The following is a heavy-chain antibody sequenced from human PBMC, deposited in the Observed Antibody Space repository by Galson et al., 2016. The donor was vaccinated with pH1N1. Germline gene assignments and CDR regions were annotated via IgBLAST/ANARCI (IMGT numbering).Heavy chain of an antibody. CDR2: IYWDDDK. J-gene: IGHJ3*01. CDR3: AHREVMITNAFDF. CDR1: GFSISSSGMG. V-gene: IGHV2-5*02. Sequence: PALVKPTQTLTLTCTFSGFSISSSGMGAGWIRQPPGKALEWLAVIYWDDDKRYSPSLKSRLTITKDTSKNHVVLTMTNMDPMDTATYYCAHREVMITNAFDFWGQGTMVTVSS. D-gene: IGHD3-16*01.